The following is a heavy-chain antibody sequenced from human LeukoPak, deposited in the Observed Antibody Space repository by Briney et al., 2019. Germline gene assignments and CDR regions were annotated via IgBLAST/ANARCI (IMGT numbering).Heavy chain of an antibody. V-gene: IGHV4-34*01. CDR2: INHSGST. D-gene: IGHD3-10*01. Sequence: SETLSLTCAVYGGSFSGYYWSWTRQPPGKGLEWIGEINHSGSTNYNPSLKSRVTISVDTSKNQFSLKLSSVTAADTAVYYCARGTQVRGVIIRAWGQGTLVTVSS. CDR3: ARGTQVRGVIIRA. J-gene: IGHJ5*02. CDR1: GGSFSGYY.